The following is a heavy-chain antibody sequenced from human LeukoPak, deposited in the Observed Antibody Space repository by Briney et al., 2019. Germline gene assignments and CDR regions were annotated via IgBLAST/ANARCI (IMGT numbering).Heavy chain of an antibody. Sequence: SETLSLTCTVSGGSISSYYWSWIQQPPGKGLEWIGYIYYSGSTNYNPSLKSRVTISVDTSKNQFSLKLSSVTAADTAVYYYAGGYDFWSGYDYWGQGTLVTVSS. CDR1: GGSISSYY. J-gene: IGHJ4*02. CDR2: IYYSGST. V-gene: IGHV4-59*08. D-gene: IGHD3-3*01. CDR3: AGGYDFWSGYDY.